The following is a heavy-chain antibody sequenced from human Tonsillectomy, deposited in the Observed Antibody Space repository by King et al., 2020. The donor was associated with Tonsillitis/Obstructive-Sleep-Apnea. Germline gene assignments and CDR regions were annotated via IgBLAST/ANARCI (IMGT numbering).Heavy chain of an antibody. D-gene: IGHD3-10*01. V-gene: IGHV1-18*01. CDR3: ARNDYASGSYYNSPFDS. CDR1: GYTFTSYG. J-gene: IGHJ4*01. Sequence: VQLVESGAEVKKPGASVKVSCKASGYTFTSYGVSWVRQAPGQGLEWMGWISTHNGNTTYAQKLQDRVTMTTDTSANTAYMGLRSLRSDDTAVYYCARNDYASGSYYNSPFDSWGQEPWSPSPQ. CDR2: ISTHNGNT.